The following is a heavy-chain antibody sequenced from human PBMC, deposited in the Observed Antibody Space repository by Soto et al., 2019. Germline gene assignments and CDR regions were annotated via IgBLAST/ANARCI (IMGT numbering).Heavy chain of an antibody. CDR3: ARDFAPPSVSGDPYNWFDP. CDR1: GGSISSGGYY. J-gene: IGHJ5*02. CDR2: IYYSGST. V-gene: IGHV4-30-4*08. D-gene: IGHD3-9*01. Sequence: SETLSLTCTVSGGSISSGGYYWSWIRQHPGKGLEWIGYIYYSGSTHYNPSLKSRVTISVDTSKNQFSLNLSSVTAADTAVYYCARDFAPPSVSGDPYNWFDPWGQGTLVTVSS.